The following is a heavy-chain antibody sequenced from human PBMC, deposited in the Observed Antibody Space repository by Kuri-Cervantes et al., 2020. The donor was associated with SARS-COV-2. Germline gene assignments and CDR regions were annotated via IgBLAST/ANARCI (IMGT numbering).Heavy chain of an antibody. CDR1: GFAFSNHG. CDR2: VSPTGAST. Sequence: GESLKISCAASGFAFSNHGMNWVRQAPGKGLEWVSSVSPTGASTQDADSVKGRFTISRDNSKNTVFLQMNSLRAEDTALYYCAKSLPAGTWSFDYWGPGTLVTVSS. V-gene: IGHV3-23*01. CDR3: AKSLPAGTWSFDY. D-gene: IGHD6-19*01. J-gene: IGHJ4*02.